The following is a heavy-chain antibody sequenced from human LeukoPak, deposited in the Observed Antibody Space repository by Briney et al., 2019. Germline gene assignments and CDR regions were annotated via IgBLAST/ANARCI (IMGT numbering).Heavy chain of an antibody. Sequence: SQTLSLTCTVSGGSISRGDFYWSWIRQHPGKGLEWIGYIYYSGSTYYNPSLKSRVTISVDTSKNRFSLKLSSVTAADTAVYYCARITFSSGWSGLYAFDIWGQGTMVTVSS. CDR3: ARITFSSGWSGLYAFDI. V-gene: IGHV4-31*03. CDR1: GGSISRGDFY. CDR2: IYYSGST. J-gene: IGHJ3*02. D-gene: IGHD3-3*01.